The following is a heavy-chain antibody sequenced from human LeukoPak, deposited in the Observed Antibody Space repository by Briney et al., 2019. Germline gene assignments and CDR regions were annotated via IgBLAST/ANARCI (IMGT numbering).Heavy chain of an antibody. CDR3: FTVNTAMVSNYYGMDV. Sequence: ASVTVSCTASGYTFTSYDINWVRQAPGQGLEWMGWMNPNSGNTGYAQKFQGRVTMTRNTSISTAYMELSSLRSEDTAVYYCFTVNTAMVSNYYGMDVWGQGTTVTVSS. J-gene: IGHJ6*02. CDR1: GYTFTSYD. V-gene: IGHV1-8*01. CDR2: MNPNSGNT. D-gene: IGHD5-18*01.